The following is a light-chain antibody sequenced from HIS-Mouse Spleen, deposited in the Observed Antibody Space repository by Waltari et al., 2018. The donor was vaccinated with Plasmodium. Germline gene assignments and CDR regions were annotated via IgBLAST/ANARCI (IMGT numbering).Light chain of an antibody. Sequence: AIKMTQSPSSLSASVGDSVTITCRASQGIRNDLGWYQQKPGTAPKLLISAASSLQSGVPSRFSGSGSGTDFTLTISSLQPEDFATYYCLQDYNYPYTFGQGTKLEIK. V-gene: IGKV1-6*01. CDR2: AAS. J-gene: IGKJ2*01. CDR1: QGIRND. CDR3: LQDYNYPYT.